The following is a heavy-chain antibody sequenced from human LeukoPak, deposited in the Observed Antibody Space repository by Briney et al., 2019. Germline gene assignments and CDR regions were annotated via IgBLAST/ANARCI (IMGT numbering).Heavy chain of an antibody. CDR3: ARRSIYWYFDF. J-gene: IGHJ2*01. CDR2: IYSSGST. V-gene: IGHV4-59*04. Sequence: PSETLSLTCTVSGGSISSYYWSWIRQPPGKGLEWIGSIYSSGSTYYNPSLQSRVTISKDTSENQFSLQLNSVTAADMAVYFCARRSIYWYFDFWGRGTLVTVSS. D-gene: IGHD3-10*01. CDR1: GGSISSYY.